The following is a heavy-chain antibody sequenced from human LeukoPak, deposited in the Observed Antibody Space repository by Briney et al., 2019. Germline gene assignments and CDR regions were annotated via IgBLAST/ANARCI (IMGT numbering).Heavy chain of an antibody. Sequence: ASVKVSCKASGYTFTSYGISWVRQAPGQGLEWMGWISAYNGNTNYAQKLQGRVTMTTDTSTSTAYMELRSLRSDDTAVYYCARGTVGIQLWPRPYYFDYWGQGTLVTVSS. CDR3: ARGTVGIQLWPRPYYFDY. V-gene: IGHV1-18*01. CDR2: ISAYNGNT. CDR1: GYTFTSYG. J-gene: IGHJ4*02. D-gene: IGHD5-18*01.